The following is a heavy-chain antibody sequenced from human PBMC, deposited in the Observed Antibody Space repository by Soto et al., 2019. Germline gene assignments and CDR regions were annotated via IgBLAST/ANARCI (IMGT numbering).Heavy chain of an antibody. J-gene: IGHJ4*02. CDR2: IDYNGVT. CDR3: GRVMIGTSRHTDSDY. D-gene: IGHD2-2*01. Sequence: LSLTCSVSGASISSRDYYWGWIRQTPGKGLEWIGNIDYNGVTYYNPSLKSRVTVSKDTPKNQFSLKVASVTAADTAIYYCGRVMIGTSRHTDSDYWGQGTQVTVSS. CDR1: GASISSRDYY. V-gene: IGHV4-39*01.